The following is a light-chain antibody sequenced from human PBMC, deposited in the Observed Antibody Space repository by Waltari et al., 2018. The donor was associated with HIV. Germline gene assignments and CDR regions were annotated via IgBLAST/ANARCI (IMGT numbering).Light chain of an antibody. J-gene: IGKJ5*01. Sequence: DIVMTQSPDSLAVSLGERATINCKSSQSVSSNLAWYQQKPGQAPRLLIYGASTRATGIPDRFSGSGSGTEFTLTITSLQSEDFAVYYCQQYNNWPPITFGQGTRLEIK. CDR1: QSVSSN. CDR2: GAS. CDR3: QQYNNWPPIT. V-gene: IGKV3-15*01.